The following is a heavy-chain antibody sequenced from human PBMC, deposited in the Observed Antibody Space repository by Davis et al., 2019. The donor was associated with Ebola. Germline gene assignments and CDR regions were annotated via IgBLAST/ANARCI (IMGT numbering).Heavy chain of an antibody. D-gene: IGHD4-17*01. J-gene: IGHJ2*01. Sequence: GESLKISCAASGFIVSSNYMSWVRQAPGKGLEWVSVLYRDGRTYYADSVKGRFTISRDNSKNVLYLQLNTLRADDTAVYYCARHINGDFWYFDVWGRGTLVTVSS. CDR2: LYRDGRT. CDR3: ARHINGDFWYFDV. V-gene: IGHV3-53*01. CDR1: GFIVSSNY.